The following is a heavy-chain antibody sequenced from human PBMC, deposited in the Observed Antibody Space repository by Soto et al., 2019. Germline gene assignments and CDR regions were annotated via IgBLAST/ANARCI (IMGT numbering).Heavy chain of an antibody. D-gene: IGHD6-13*01. CDR3: AREWPAAAGSYYGMDV. CDR2: IGTAGDT. V-gene: IGHV3-13*01. J-gene: IGHJ6*02. Sequence: GGSLRLSCAASGFTFSSQPMSWVRQAPGKGLEWVAAIGTAGDTYYPGSVKGRFTISRENAKNSLYLQMNSLRAGDTAVYYCAREWPAAAGSYYGMDVWGQGTTVTVSS. CDR1: GFTFSSQP.